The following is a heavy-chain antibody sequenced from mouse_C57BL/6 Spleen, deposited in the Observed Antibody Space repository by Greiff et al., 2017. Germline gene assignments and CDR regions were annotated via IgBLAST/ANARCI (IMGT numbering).Heavy chain of an antibody. CDR1: GFTFSDYY. J-gene: IGHJ2*01. Sequence: EVQGVESEGGLVQPGSSMKLSCTASGFTFSDYYMAWVRQVPEQGLEWVGNINYDGSSPYYLESLTSSFIISRDNAKNILYLQRSSLHSEDTATYYCARGATVPYIDYWGQGTPLTVSS. CDR3: ARGATVPYIDY. V-gene: IGHV5-16*01. D-gene: IGHD1-1*01. CDR2: INYDGSSP.